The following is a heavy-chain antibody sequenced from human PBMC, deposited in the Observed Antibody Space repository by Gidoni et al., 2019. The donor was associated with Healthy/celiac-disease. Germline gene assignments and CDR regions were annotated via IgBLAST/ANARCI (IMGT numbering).Heavy chain of an antibody. Sequence: QVQLVESGGGVVQPGRSLRLSCAASGFTFSSYGMHWVRQAPGKGLEWVAVIWYDGSNKYYADSVKGRFTISRDNSKNTLYLQMNSLRAEDTAVYYCARAGSGSYNDGGYFDYWGQGTLVTVSS. CDR2: IWYDGSNK. V-gene: IGHV3-33*01. D-gene: IGHD1-26*01. CDR3: ARAGSGSYNDGGYFDY. CDR1: GFTFSSYG. J-gene: IGHJ4*02.